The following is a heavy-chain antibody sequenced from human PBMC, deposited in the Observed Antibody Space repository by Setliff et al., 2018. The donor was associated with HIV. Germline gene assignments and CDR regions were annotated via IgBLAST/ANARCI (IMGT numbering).Heavy chain of an antibody. D-gene: IGHD6-19*01. Sequence: PSETLSLTCTVSGGSISNYCWNWIRQPAGKGLEWIGYIFSSGSTNYNPSLKSRVTISVDTSKNQFSLKLRSLTAADTAVYYCEVAGQWGQGTLVTVPQ. CDR2: IFSSGST. CDR3: EVAGQ. CDR1: GGSISNYC. V-gene: IGHV4-4*09. J-gene: IGHJ4*02.